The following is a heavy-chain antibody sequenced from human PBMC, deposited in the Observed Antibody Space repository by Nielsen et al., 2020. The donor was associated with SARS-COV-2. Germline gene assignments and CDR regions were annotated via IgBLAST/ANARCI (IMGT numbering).Heavy chain of an antibody. CDR2: INPNSGGT. D-gene: IGHD5-12*01. J-gene: IGHJ6*02. CDR1: GYTFTGYY. CDR3: ARGATVYFYHYGMDV. V-gene: IGHV1-2*05. Sequence: ASVKVSCKASGYTFTGYYMHWVRQAPGQGLEWMGRINPNSGGTNYAQKFQGRVTMTRDTSISTAYMELSRLRSDDTVVYYCARGATVYFYHYGMDVWGQGTTVTVSS.